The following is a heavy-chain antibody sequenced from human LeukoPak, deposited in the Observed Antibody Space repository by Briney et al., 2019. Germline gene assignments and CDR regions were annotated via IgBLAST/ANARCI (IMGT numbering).Heavy chain of an antibody. J-gene: IGHJ5*02. Sequence: VASVKVSCKTSGYDFTNYGINWVRQAPGQGLEWMGWISAYNGNTNYAQKLQGRVTMTTDTSTSTAYMELRSLRSDDTAVYYCAREGSSCSSTSCYTRVSWFDPWGQGTLVTVSS. CDR2: ISAYNGNT. D-gene: IGHD2-2*02. CDR1: GYDFTNYG. V-gene: IGHV1-18*01. CDR3: AREGSSCSSTSCYTRVSWFDP.